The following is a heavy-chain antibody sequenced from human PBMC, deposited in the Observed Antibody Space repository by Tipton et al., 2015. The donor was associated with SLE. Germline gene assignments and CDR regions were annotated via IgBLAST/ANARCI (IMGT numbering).Heavy chain of an antibody. Sequence: LRLSCTVSGYSISSGYYWGWIRQPPGKGLEWIGSIYHSGSTYYNPSLKSRVTISVNTSKNQFSLKMTSVTAADTAVYYCARIGGAGVLYYYYMDVWGKGTTVTVSS. V-gene: IGHV4-38-2*02. D-gene: IGHD6-19*01. CDR2: IYHSGST. CDR3: ARIGGAGVLYYYYMDV. CDR1: GYSISSGYY. J-gene: IGHJ6*03.